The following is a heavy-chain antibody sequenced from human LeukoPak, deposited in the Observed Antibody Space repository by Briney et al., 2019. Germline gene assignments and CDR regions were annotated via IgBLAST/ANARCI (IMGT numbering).Heavy chain of an antibody. D-gene: IGHD6-19*01. V-gene: IGHV3-23*01. CDR3: AKDLRGRDFSSGWYGY. CDR1: GFTFSSYW. Sequence: GGSLRLSCAASGFTFSSYWMSWVRQAPGKGLEWVSAISGSGGSTYYADSVKGRFTISRDNSKNTLYLQMNSLRAEDTAVYYCAKDLRGRDFSSGWYGYWGQGTLVTVSS. J-gene: IGHJ4*02. CDR2: ISGSGGST.